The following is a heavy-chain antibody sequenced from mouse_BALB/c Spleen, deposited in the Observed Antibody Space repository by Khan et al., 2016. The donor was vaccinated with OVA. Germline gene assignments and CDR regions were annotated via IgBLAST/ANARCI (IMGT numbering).Heavy chain of an antibody. D-gene: IGHD1-2*01. J-gene: IGHJ3*01. CDR2: ISPGSGDT. V-gene: IGHV1-77*01. Sequence: QVRLQQSGAELARPGASVKLSCKASGYSFTDYYINWVKQRTGQGLEWIGEISPGSGDTYYNEKFKGKATLTADKSYSQAYMQLSSLTSEASAVYFCARRNYFGYPFAYWGQGTLVTVSA. CDR3: ARRNYFGYPFAY. CDR1: GYSFTDYY.